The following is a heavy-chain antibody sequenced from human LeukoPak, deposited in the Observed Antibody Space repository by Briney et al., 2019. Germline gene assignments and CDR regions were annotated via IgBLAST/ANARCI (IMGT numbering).Heavy chain of an antibody. CDR3: VKDGLVRFGELQHNWFDP. V-gene: IGHV3-23*01. J-gene: IGHJ5*02. CDR1: EFTFSSYA. CDR2: ISGTGAKT. Sequence: GGSLRLSCVASEFTFSSYATSWVRQAPGKGLEWVSGISGTGAKTWYADSVKGRFTISRGNSENTLYLQMDSLRAEDTATYYCVKDGLVRFGELQHNWFDPWGQGTLVTVSS. D-gene: IGHD3-10*01.